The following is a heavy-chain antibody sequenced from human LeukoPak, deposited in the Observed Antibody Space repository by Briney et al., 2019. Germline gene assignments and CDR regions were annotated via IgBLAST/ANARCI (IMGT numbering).Heavy chain of an antibody. D-gene: IGHD2-2*02. CDR2: MNPNSGNT. CDR3: ARGYCSSTSCYRRIFQH. Sequence: GASVKVSCKASGYTFTSYGISWVRQAPGQGLEWMGWMNPNSGNTGYAQKFQGRVTMTRNTSISTAYMELSSLRSEDTAVYYCARGYCSSTSCYRRIFQHWGQGTLVTVSS. V-gene: IGHV1-8*02. J-gene: IGHJ1*01. CDR1: GYTFTSYG.